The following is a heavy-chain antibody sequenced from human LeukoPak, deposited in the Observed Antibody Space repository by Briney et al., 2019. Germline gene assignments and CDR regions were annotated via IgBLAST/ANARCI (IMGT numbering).Heavy chain of an antibody. Sequence: ASVKVSCKASGYTFTSYYMHWVRQAPGQGLEWMGRISGNNDNPNYGQKFQGRFTVTTDSSTSTAYMELRNLRFDNTAVYYCARDGTSTDDYWGQGTLVTVSS. CDR2: ISGNNDNP. D-gene: IGHD2-2*01. CDR3: ARDGTSTDDY. J-gene: IGHJ4*02. V-gene: IGHV1-18*04. CDR1: GYTFTSYY.